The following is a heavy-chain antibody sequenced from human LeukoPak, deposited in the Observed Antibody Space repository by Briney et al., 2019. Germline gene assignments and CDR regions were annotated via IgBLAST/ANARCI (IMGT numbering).Heavy chain of an antibody. V-gene: IGHV3-30*02. D-gene: IGHD4-17*01. CDR1: GLRFRNYG. CDR3: VKNRGQYGDYEYFQH. Sequence: GGSLRLSCVVSGLRFRNYGMHWVRQAPGKGLEWVAVIYYDGSNKYYADSVKGRFTISRDNSKNTLYLQMNSLRAEDTAVYYCVKNRGQYGDYEYFQHWGQGTLVTVSS. CDR2: IYYDGSNK. J-gene: IGHJ1*01.